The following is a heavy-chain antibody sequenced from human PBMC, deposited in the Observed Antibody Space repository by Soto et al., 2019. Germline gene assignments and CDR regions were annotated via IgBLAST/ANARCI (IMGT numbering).Heavy chain of an antibody. CDR3: AKVGWFGEPPLPDY. J-gene: IGHJ4*02. CDR1: GFTFSSYA. Sequence: GGSLRLSCAASGFTFSSYAMSWVRQAPGKGLEWVSAISGSGGSTYYADSVKGRFAISRDNSKNTRYLQMNSLRAEDTAVYYCAKVGWFGEPPLPDYWGQGTLVTVSS. D-gene: IGHD3-10*01. CDR2: ISGSGGST. V-gene: IGHV3-23*01.